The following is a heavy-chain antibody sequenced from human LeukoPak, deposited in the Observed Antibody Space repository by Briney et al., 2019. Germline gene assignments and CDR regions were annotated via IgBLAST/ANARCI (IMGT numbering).Heavy chain of an antibody. D-gene: IGHD3-10*01. CDR1: GFTFSSYW. CDR3: AKDQNLGSGLEVWDY. V-gene: IGHV3-23*01. J-gene: IGHJ4*02. CDR2: ISGSGGST. Sequence: GGSLRLSCAASGFTFSSYWMHWVRQAPGKGLEWVSAISGSGGSTYYADSVKGRFTISRDNSKNTLYLQMNSLRAEDTAVYYCAKDQNLGSGLEVWDYWGQGTLVTVSS.